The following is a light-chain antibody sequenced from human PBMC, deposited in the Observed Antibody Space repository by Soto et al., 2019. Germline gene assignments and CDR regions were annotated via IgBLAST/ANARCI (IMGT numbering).Light chain of an antibody. CDR1: QSVSSN. CDR2: GAS. V-gene: IGKV3-15*01. Sequence: EIVMTQSPATLSVSPGERATLSCRASQSVSSNLAWYQQKPGQAPRLLIYGASSRATGIPVRFIGSGSGTEFTLTTSSLRSEDFALYYCQQYKNWPRTVGQGTRLAIK. J-gene: IGKJ5*01. CDR3: QQYKNWPRT.